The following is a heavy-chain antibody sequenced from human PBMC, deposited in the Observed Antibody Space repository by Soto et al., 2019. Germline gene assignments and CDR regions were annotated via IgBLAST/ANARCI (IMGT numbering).Heavy chain of an antibody. V-gene: IGHV1-18*01. CDR3: ARDPDRYCSGGSCYSYY. CDR1: GYTFTSYG. D-gene: IGHD2-15*01. J-gene: IGHJ4*02. CDR2: LSAYNGNT. Sequence: QVQLVQSGAEVKKPGASVKVSCKASGYTFTSYGISWVRQAPGQGLEWMGWLSAYNGNTNYAKKLQGRVTMTTATSTSTAYMELRRLRSDDTAVYYCARDPDRYCSGGSCYSYYWGQGTLVTVSS.